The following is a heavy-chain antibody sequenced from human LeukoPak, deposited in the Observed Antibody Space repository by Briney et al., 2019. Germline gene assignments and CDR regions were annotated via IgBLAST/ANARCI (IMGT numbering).Heavy chain of an antibody. CDR2: ISGSGGTT. Sequence: GGSLRLSCAASGFIFDNFGMSWVRQAPGKGLEWVSGISGSGGTTYYADSVKGRFTISRDNSKITLYLQMNSLRAEDTAVYYCAKDSGATYYDFWSGSGDYMDVWGKGTTVTVSS. CDR1: GFIFDNFG. V-gene: IGHV3-23*01. CDR3: AKDSGATYYDFWSGSGDYMDV. J-gene: IGHJ6*03. D-gene: IGHD3-3*01.